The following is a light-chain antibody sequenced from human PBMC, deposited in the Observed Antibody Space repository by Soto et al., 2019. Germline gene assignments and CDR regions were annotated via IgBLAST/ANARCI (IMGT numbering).Light chain of an antibody. CDR1: QSITNY. J-gene: IGKJ1*01. V-gene: IGKV1-39*01. CDR2: AAS. CDR3: QPSYSTPCT. Sequence: DIQMTQSPSSLSASVGDRVTITCRASQSITNYLNWYQQKPGKAPKLMIYAASSLQSGVPSRCSGSESGADFTLSISRLQAEYSASYYCQPSYSTPCTFGQGTKVEIK.